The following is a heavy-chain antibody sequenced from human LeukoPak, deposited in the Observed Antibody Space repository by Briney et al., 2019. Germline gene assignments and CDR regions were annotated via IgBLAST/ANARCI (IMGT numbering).Heavy chain of an antibody. V-gene: IGHV1-18*04. D-gene: IGHD6-13*01. Sequence: ASVKVSCKASGYTFIGYYIHWVRQAPGQGLEWMGRISAYNGNTNYAQKLQGRVTMTTDTSTSTAYMELRSLRSDDTAVYYCARGRPDSSSWYGADAFDIWGQGTMVSVSS. CDR3: ARGRPDSSSWYGADAFDI. J-gene: IGHJ3*02. CDR2: ISAYNGNT. CDR1: GYTFIGYY.